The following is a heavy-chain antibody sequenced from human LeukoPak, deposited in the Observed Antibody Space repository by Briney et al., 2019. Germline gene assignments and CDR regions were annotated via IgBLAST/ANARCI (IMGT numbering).Heavy chain of an antibody. J-gene: IGHJ4*02. Sequence: GGSLRLSCAGSGFTFSNTWMHWVRQAPGEGLVWVSRIDSDGSTINYADSVKGRFTISRDNSKNTLYLQMNSLRAEDTAVYYCAKGRVAVAGYYFDYWGQGTLVTVSS. CDR1: GFTFSNTW. V-gene: IGHV3-74*01. D-gene: IGHD6-19*01. CDR2: IDSDGSTI. CDR3: AKGRVAVAGYYFDY.